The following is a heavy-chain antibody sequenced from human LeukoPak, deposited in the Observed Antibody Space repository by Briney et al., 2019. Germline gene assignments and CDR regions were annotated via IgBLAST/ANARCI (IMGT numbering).Heavy chain of an antibody. CDR2: INPNSGGT. CDR1: GYTFTGYY. CDR3: ARGRRVYVWASYRQDY. V-gene: IGHV1-2*02. Sequence: GASVRVSCKASGYTFTGYYMHWVRQAPGQGLEWMGWINPNSGGTNYAQNFQGRVTMTSDTSISTAYMELSRLRSDDTAVYYCARGRRVYVWASYRQDYWGQGTLVTVSS. J-gene: IGHJ4*02. D-gene: IGHD3-16*02.